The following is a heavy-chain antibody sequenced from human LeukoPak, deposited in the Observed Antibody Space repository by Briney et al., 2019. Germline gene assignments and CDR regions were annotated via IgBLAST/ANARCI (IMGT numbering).Heavy chain of an antibody. CDR3: ARLLQSIAAQNWFDP. D-gene: IGHD6-6*01. V-gene: IGHV3-11*06. CDR1: GFTFSDYY. Sequence: PGGSLRLSCAASGFTFSDYYMSWIRQAPGKGLEWVSYISSSSSYTNYADSVKGRFTISRDNAKNSLYLQMNSLRAEDTAVYYCARLLQSIAAQNWFDPWGQGTLVTVSS. CDR2: ISSSSSYT. J-gene: IGHJ5*02.